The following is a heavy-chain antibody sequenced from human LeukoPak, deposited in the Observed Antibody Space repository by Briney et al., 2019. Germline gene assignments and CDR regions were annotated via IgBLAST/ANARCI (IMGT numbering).Heavy chain of an antibody. D-gene: IGHD2-15*01. CDR2: IYYSGST. CDR1: GGSISSSTYY. J-gene: IGHJ5*02. V-gene: IGHV4-39*07. CDR3: TRGCLGVRDCWFDP. Sequence: SETLSLTCTVSGGSISSSTYYWAWIRQPPGKGLEWIGSIYYSGSTYYNPSLKSRVTISVDTSKNQFSLKLTSVTAADTAVYYCTRGCLGVRDCWFDPWGQGTLVTVSS.